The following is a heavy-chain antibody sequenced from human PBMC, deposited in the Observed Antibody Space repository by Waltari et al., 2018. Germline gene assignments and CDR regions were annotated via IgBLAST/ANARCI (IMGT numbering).Heavy chain of an antibody. D-gene: IGHD6-25*01. Sequence: EVQLVESGGGLVQPGGSLRLSCAASGITVGNNYMSWVRQAPGKGLELISLIYSRGSTYYADSVKGRFTISRDNSKNTLYLQMNSLRSEDTAVYFCARDPPGVAAAGPGRGWGQGTLVTVSS. CDR3: ARDPPGVAAAGPGRG. V-gene: IGHV3-66*02. CDR2: IYSRGST. J-gene: IGHJ4*02. CDR1: GITVGNNY.